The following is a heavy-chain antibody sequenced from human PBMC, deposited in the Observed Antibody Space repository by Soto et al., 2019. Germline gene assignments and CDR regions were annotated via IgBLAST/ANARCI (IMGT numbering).Heavy chain of an antibody. D-gene: IGHD2-2*02. CDR1: GYTFTSYG. CDR3: ARDDQGYCSRASCYTGWYNWFSP. CDR2: ISAYNGNT. J-gene: IGHJ5*02. Sequence: ASVKVSCKASGYTFTSYGISWVRQAPGQGLEWMGWISAYNGNTNYAQKLQGRVTMTTDTSTSTAYMELRSLRSDDTAVYYCARDDQGYCSRASCYTGWYNWFSPWGQGTLVTVSS. V-gene: IGHV1-18*04.